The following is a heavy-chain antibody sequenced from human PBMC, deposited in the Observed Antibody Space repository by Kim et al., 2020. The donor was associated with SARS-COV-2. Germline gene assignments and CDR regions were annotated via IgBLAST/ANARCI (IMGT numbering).Heavy chain of an antibody. V-gene: IGHV4-39*01. Sequence: SETLSLTCTVSGGSISSSSYYWGWIRQPPGKGLEWIGSIYYSGSTYYNPSLKSRVTISVDTSKNQFSLKLSSVTAADTAVYYCARPTTQRGRIQLWSDFDYWGQGTLVTVSS. D-gene: IGHD5-18*01. CDR3: ARPTTQRGRIQLWSDFDY. CDR1: GGSISSSSYY. CDR2: IYYSGST. J-gene: IGHJ4*02.